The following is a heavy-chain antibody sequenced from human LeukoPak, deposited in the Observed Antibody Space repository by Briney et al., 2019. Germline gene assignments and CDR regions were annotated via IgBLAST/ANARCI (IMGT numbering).Heavy chain of an antibody. CDR1: GFTFSSYA. J-gene: IGHJ4*02. CDR2: ISGSGGST. Sequence: GGSLRLSCAASGFTFSSYAMSWVRQAPGKGLEWVSAISGSGGSTYYADSVKGRFTISRDNSKNTLYLQMSNLRAEDTAIYYCVKGARLALIDYWGQGTLVTVSS. D-gene: IGHD3-9*01. V-gene: IGHV3-23*01. CDR3: VKGARLALIDY.